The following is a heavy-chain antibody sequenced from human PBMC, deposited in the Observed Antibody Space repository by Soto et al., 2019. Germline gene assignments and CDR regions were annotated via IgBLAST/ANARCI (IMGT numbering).Heavy chain of an antibody. D-gene: IGHD3-9*01. J-gene: IGHJ5*02. Sequence: SETLSLTCTVSGGSISSYYWSWIRQPPGKGLEWIGYIYYSGSTNYNPSLKSRVTISVDTSKNQFSLKLSSVTAADTAVYYCARGADYDILTGYSPWDNWFDPWGQGTLVTVSS. CDR3: ARGADYDILTGYSPWDNWFDP. V-gene: IGHV4-59*01. CDR2: IYYSGST. CDR1: GGSISSYY.